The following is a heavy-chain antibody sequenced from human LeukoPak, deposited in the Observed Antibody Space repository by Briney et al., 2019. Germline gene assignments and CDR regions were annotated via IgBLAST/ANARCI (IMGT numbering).Heavy chain of an antibody. CDR2: IIPIFGTA. D-gene: IGHD3-10*01. CDR3: ARDYGSGSYLAY. Sequence: GASVKVSCKASGVTFSSYAITWVRQAPGQGLEWMGGIIPIFGTANYAQKFQGRVTITADESTSTAYMELSSLRSEDTAVYYCARDYGSGSYLAYWGQGTLVTVSS. J-gene: IGHJ4*02. CDR1: GVTFSSYA. V-gene: IGHV1-69*13.